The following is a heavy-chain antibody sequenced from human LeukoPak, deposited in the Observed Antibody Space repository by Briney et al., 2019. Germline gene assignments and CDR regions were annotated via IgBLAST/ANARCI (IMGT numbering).Heavy chain of an antibody. CDR1: GGSISSCY. J-gene: IGHJ5*02. V-gene: IGHV4-59*01. Sequence: SETLSLTCTVSGGSISSCYWSWIRQPPGKGLEWIGYIYYSGSTNYNPSLKSRVTISVDTSKNQFSLKLSSVTAADTAVYYCARAPTDGSGSPWFDPWGQGTLVTVSS. CDR3: ARAPTDGSGSPWFDP. D-gene: IGHD3-10*01. CDR2: IYYSGST.